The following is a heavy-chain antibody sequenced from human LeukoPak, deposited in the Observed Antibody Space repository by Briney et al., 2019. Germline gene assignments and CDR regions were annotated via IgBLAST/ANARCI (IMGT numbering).Heavy chain of an antibody. D-gene: IGHD1-26*01. CDR3: ARDLSGRYLAFDI. CDR1: GGSISSYY. CDR2: IYYSGST. V-gene: IGHV4-59*01. J-gene: IGHJ3*02. Sequence: SETLSLTCTVSGGSISSYYWSWLRQPPGKGLEWIGYIYYSGSTNYNPSLKSRVTISVDTSKNQFSLKLSSVSAADTAVYYCARDLSGRYLAFDIWGQGTMVTVSS.